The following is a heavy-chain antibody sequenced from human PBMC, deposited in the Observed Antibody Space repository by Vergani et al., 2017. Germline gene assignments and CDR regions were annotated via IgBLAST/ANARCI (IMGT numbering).Heavy chain of an antibody. J-gene: IGHJ6*03. CDR1: GFTFSSYG. CDR2: ISYDGSNK. Sequence: QVQLVESGGGVVQPGRSLRLSCAASGFTFSSYGMHWVRQAPGKGLEWVAVISYDGSNKYYADSVKGRFTISRDNSKNTLYLQMNSLRAEDTAVYYCAKSGGPHDFCSCYYYYSMAVGGKATTVTVSS. CDR3: AKSGGPHDFCSCYYYYSMAV. V-gene: IGHV3-30*18. D-gene: IGHD3-3*01.